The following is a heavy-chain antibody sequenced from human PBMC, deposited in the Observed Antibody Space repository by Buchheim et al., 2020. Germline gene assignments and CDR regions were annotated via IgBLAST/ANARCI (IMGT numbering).Heavy chain of an antibody. CDR3: ARGRVVVLPTGTYYYYGMDV. D-gene: IGHD2-2*01. CDR2: ISYDGSNK. CDR1: GFTFSNYA. V-gene: IGHV3-30*04. Sequence: QVQLVESGGGVVQPGRSLKLSCAASGFTFSNYAMHWVRQAPGKGLEWVAVISYDGSNKYYADSVKGRFTISRDTSKNKLYLQMTSLRAEGTAVFYCARGRVVVLPTGTYYYYGMDVWGQGTT. J-gene: IGHJ6*01.